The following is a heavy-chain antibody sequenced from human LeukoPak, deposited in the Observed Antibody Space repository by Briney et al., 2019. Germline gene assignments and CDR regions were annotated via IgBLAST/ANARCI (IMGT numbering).Heavy chain of an antibody. CDR3: ARDGCSSTSCYPWGYYYGMDV. Sequence: PSETLSLTCAVYGGSFSGYYWSWIRQPPGKGLEWVGEINHSGSTNYNTSLKRRVTISVDTSKNQFSLQLSSVTAADTAVYYCARDGCSSTSCYPWGYYYGMDVWGKGTTVTVSS. CDR2: INHSGST. CDR1: GGSFSGYY. J-gene: IGHJ6*04. D-gene: IGHD2-2*01. V-gene: IGHV4-34*01.